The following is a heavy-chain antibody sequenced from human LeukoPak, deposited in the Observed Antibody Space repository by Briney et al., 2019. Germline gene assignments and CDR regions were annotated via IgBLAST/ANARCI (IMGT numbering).Heavy chain of an antibody. Sequence: SETLSLTCTVSGGSISSYYWSWIRQPPGKGLEWIGYIYYSGSTNYNPSLKSRVTISVDTSKNQFSLKLSSVTAADTAVYYCARGLSWFDPWGQGTLVTVSS. CDR1: GGSISSYY. CDR3: ARGLSWFDP. J-gene: IGHJ5*02. V-gene: IGHV4-59*01. CDR2: IYYSGST. D-gene: IGHD2/OR15-2a*01.